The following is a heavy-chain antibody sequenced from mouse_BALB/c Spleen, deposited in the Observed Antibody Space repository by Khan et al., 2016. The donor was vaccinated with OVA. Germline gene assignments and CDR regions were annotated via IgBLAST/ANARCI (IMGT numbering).Heavy chain of an antibody. CDR2: TSDGGGST. J-gene: IGHJ3*01. D-gene: IGHD1-1*02. CDR3: ARAGYGGFGY. CDR1: GFSFSDYY. V-gene: IGHV5-4*02. Sequence: EVELVETGGGLVKPGGSLKLSCAASGFSFSDYYMYWIRQNPEKRLEWVATTSDGGGSTYYPDSAKGRFTISRDNAKSNLYLQMSSLKSEDTAIYYCARAGYGGFGYWGQGTLVTVSA.